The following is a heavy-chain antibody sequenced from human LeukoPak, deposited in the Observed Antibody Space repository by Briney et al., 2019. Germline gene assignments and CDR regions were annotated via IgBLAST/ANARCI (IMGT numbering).Heavy chain of an antibody. CDR2: ISWNSGSA. J-gene: IGHJ4*02. CDR1: GFTFDDYS. D-gene: IGHD5/OR15-5a*01. V-gene: IGHV3-9*01. Sequence: PGGSLRLSCAASGFTFDDYSMHWVRHAPGRGLEWVAGISWNSGSAVYADSVKGPFTISRAHAKKSLFLPMNCLRTEEPPMLFGEKDRTYGVYDELGYWGQGTGATVSA. CDR3: EKDRTYGVYDELGY.